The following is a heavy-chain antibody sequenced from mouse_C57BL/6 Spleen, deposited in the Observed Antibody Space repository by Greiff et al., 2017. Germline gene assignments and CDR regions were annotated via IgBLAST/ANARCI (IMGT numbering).Heavy chain of an antibody. CDR2: ISNKANNHAT. J-gene: IGHJ1*03. CDR1: GFTFSDAW. Sequence: EVKVEESGGGLVQPGGSMKLSCAASGFTFSDAWMDWVRQSPEKGLEWVAEISNKANNHATSYAVSVKGRFTISRDDSKSSVYLQMNSLRAEDSGIYYWTWGNYGSSYGYCDVRGTETMVTVSS. D-gene: IGHD1-1*01. V-gene: IGHV6-6*01. CDR3: TWGNYGSSYGYCDV.